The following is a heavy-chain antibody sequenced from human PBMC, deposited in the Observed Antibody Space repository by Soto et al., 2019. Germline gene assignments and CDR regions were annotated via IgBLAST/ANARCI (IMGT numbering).Heavy chain of an antibody. V-gene: IGHV3-21*01. CDR1: GFTFSSYS. CDR3: ARDYGILWFGEPPDWFDP. J-gene: IGHJ5*02. D-gene: IGHD3-10*01. Sequence: GGSLRLSCAASGFTFSSYSMNWVRQAPGKGLEWVSSISSSSSYIYYADSVKGRFTISRDNAKNSLYLQMNSLRAEDTAVYYCARDYGILWFGEPPDWFDPWGQGTLVTVSS. CDR2: ISSSSSYI.